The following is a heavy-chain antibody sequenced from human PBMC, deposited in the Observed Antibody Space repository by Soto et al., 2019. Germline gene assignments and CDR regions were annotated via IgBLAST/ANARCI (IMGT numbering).Heavy chain of an antibody. CDR2: IWYDGSNK. CDR3: ARDRTIFGVVPPDY. J-gene: IGHJ4*02. CDR1: GFTFSSYG. V-gene: IGHV3-33*01. D-gene: IGHD3-3*01. Sequence: QVQLVESGGGVVQPERSLRLSCAASGFTFSSYGMHWVRQAPGKGLEWVAVIWYDGSNKYYADSVKGRFTISRDNSKNTLYLQMNSLRAEDTAVYYCARDRTIFGVVPPDYWGQGTLVTVSS.